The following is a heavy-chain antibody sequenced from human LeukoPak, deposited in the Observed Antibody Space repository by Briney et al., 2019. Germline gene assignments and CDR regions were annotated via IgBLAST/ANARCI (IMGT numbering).Heavy chain of an antibody. Sequence: SSEALSLTCAVYGGSFSGYYWSWIRQPPGKGLEWIGEINHSGSTNYNPSLKSRVTISVDTSKNQFSLKLSSVTAADTAVYYCARGKKGYGDYVGRYNWFDPWGQGTLVTVSS. J-gene: IGHJ5*02. V-gene: IGHV4-34*01. CDR3: ARGKKGYGDYVGRYNWFDP. CDR2: INHSGST. D-gene: IGHD4-17*01. CDR1: GGSFSGYY.